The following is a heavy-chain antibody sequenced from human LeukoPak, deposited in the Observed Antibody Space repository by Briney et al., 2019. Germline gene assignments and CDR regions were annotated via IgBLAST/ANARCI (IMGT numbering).Heavy chain of an antibody. CDR3: ARMVLYCSGGSCYSLIGY. Sequence: GGSLRLSCAASGFTVSSNYMSWVRQAPGKGLVWVSRINSDGSSTSYADSVEGRFTISRDNAKNTLYLQMNSLRAEDTAVYYCARMVLYCSGGSCYSLIGYWGQGTLVTVSS. D-gene: IGHD2-15*01. J-gene: IGHJ4*02. CDR2: INSDGSST. CDR1: GFTVSSNY. V-gene: IGHV3-74*01.